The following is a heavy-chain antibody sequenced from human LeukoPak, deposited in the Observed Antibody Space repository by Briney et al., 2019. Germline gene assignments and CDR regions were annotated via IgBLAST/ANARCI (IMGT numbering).Heavy chain of an antibody. D-gene: IGHD6-19*01. Sequence: GGSLRLSCAASGFTFSSYSMNWVRQAPGKGLEWVSSISSSSSYIYYADSVKGRFTISRDNSKNTLYLQMNSLRAEDTAVYYCARAVAGTFFDYWGQGTLVTVSS. CDR1: GFTFSSYS. CDR3: ARAVAGTFFDY. V-gene: IGHV3-21*01. J-gene: IGHJ4*02. CDR2: ISSSSSYI.